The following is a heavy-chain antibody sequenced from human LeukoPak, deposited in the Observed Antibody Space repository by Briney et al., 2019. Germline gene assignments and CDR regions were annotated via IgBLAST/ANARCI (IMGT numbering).Heavy chain of an antibody. J-gene: IGHJ5*02. V-gene: IGHV4-31*03. Sequence: SETLSLTCTVSGGSVSSGGYYWSWIRQHPGKGLEWIGYIYYSGSTYYNPSLKSRVTISVDTSMNQFSLKLSSVTAADTAVYYCARDARETGSNVWGSYRLDWFDPWGQGTLVTVSS. CDR1: GGSVSSGGYY. D-gene: IGHD3-16*01. CDR2: IYYSGST. CDR3: ARDARETGSNVWGSYRLDWFDP.